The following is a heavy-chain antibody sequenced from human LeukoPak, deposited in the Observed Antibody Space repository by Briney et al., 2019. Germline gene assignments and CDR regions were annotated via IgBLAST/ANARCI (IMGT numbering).Heavy chain of an antibody. CDR1: GYTFTGYY. CDR2: INPNSGGT. J-gene: IGHJ4*02. CDR3: ARDRRVRTLLDY. V-gene: IGHV1-2*02. Sequence: ASVKVSCKASGYTFTGYYMHWVRQAPGQGLEWMGWINPNSGGTNYAQKFQGRVTMTRDTSISTAYMELSRLRSDDTAVYYCARDRRVRTLLDYWGQETLVTVSS. D-gene: IGHD1-1*01.